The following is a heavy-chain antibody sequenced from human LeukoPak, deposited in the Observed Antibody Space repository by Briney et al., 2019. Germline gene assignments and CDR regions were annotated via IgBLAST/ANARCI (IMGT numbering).Heavy chain of an antibody. CDR1: GGSFSGYY. Sequence: NPSETLSLTCAVYGGSFSGYYWSWIRQPPGKGLEWIGEINHSGSTNYNPSLKSRVTISVDTSKNQFSLKLSSVTAADTAVYYCARVSSWFDGFDYWGQGTLVTVSS. CDR3: ARVSSWFDGFDY. J-gene: IGHJ4*02. CDR2: INHSGST. D-gene: IGHD6-13*01. V-gene: IGHV4-34*01.